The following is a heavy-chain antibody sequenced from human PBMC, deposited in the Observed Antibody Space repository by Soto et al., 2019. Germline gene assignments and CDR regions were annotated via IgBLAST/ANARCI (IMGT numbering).Heavy chain of an antibody. CDR3: ARDPYGGNPSNAFDI. J-gene: IGHJ3*02. Sequence: SVKVSCKASGFTFTSSAMQWVRQARGQRLEWIGWIVVGSGNTNYAQKFQERVTITRDMSTSTAYMELSSLRSEDTAVYYCARDPYGGNPSNAFDIWGQGTMVTVSS. CDR2: IVVGSGNT. D-gene: IGHD2-15*01. CDR1: GFTFTSSA. V-gene: IGHV1-58*02.